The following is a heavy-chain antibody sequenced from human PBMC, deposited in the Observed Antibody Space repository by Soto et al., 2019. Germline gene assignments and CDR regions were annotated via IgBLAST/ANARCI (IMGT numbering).Heavy chain of an antibody. Sequence: SSETLSLTCAVYGGSFSGYYWSWIRQPPGKGLEWIGEINHSGSTNYNPSLKSRVTISVDTSKNQFSLKLSSVTAADTAVYYCARVRAMVRGVTNYYYYGMDVWGQGTTVTVSS. CDR3: ARVRAMVRGVTNYYYYGMDV. J-gene: IGHJ6*02. CDR1: GGSFSGYY. V-gene: IGHV4-34*01. CDR2: INHSGST. D-gene: IGHD3-10*01.